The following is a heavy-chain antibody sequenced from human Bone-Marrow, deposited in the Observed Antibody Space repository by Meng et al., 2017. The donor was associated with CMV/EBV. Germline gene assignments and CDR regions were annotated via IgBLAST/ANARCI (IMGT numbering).Heavy chain of an antibody. CDR3: ARGYSLGGIPYYFDY. J-gene: IGHJ4*02. CDR1: GYTFTSYG. D-gene: IGHD3-16*01. CDR2: ISAYNGNT. V-gene: IGHV1-18*01. Sequence: ASVKVSCKASGYTFTSYGISWVRQAPGQGLEWMGWISAYNGNTNYAQKLQGRVTMTTDTSTSTAYMELRSLRSDDTAGYYCARGYSLGGIPYYFDYWGQGTLVAVSS.